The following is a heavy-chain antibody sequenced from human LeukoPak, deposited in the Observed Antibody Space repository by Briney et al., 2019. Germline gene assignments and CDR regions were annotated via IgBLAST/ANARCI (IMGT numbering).Heavy chain of an antibody. CDR2: IYYSGST. Sequence: SETLSLTCTVSGGSISSGGYYWSWIRQHPGKGLEWIGYIYYSGSTYYNPSLKSRDTISVDTSKNQFSLKLSSVTAADTAVYYCARVKPAIRGYNWNYLDYWGQGTLVTVSS. D-gene: IGHD1-20*01. J-gene: IGHJ4*02. CDR3: ARVKPAIRGYNWNYLDY. CDR1: GGSISSGGYY. V-gene: IGHV4-31*03.